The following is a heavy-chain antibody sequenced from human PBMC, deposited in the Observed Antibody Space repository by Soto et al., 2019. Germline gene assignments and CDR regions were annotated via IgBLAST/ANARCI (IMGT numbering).Heavy chain of an antibody. CDR3: ARDTWLQYYGSGRSYYYYGMDV. V-gene: IGHV4-30-2*01. CDR1: GGSISSGGYS. CDR2: IYHSGST. J-gene: IGHJ6*02. Sequence: PSETLSLTCAVSGGSISSGGYSWTWIRQPPGKGLEWIGYIYHSGSTYYNPSLKSRVTISVDTSKNYFSLMLSSVTAADTAVYYCARDTWLQYYGSGRSYYYYGMDVWGQGTTVTVSS. D-gene: IGHD3-10*01.